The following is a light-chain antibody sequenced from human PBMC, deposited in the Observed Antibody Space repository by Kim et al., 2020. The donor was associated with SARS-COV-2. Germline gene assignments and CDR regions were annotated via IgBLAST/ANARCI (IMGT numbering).Light chain of an antibody. CDR1: NIGSKN. CDR3: QVWDSSTVV. V-gene: IGLV3-9*01. Sequence: SLALGQTARITCGGNNIGSKNVHWYQQKPGQAPLLVIYRDSNRPSGIPERFSGSNSGNTATLTISRAQAGDEADYYCQVWDSSTVVFGGGTQLTVL. CDR2: RDS. J-gene: IGLJ2*01.